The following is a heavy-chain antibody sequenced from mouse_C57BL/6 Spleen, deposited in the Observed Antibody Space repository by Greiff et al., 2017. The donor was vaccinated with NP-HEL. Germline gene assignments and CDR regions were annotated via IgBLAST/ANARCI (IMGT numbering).Heavy chain of an antibody. Sequence: QVQLQQPGAELVKPGASVKMSCKASGYTFTSYWITWVKQRPGQGLEWIGDIYPGSGSTNYNEKFKSKATLTVDTSSSTAYMQLSSLTSEDSAVYYCARYYSNSAWFAYWGQGTLVTVSA. D-gene: IGHD2-5*01. CDR2: IYPGSGST. CDR1: GYTFTSYW. CDR3: ARYYSNSAWFAY. V-gene: IGHV1-55*01. J-gene: IGHJ3*01.